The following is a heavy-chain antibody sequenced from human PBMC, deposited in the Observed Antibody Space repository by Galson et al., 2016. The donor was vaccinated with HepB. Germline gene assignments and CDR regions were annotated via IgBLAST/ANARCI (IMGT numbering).Heavy chain of an antibody. J-gene: IGHJ5*02. CDR1: GFTFSNYW. Sequence: SLRLSCAASGFTFSNYWMHWVRQAPGKGLMWVSRITTDGGTTNYAASVKGRFTISRDNAKNTLFLQMHSLRADDTAVYYCFADLRCSSPSCSPRWFGPWGQGTQVTVSS. CDR2: ITTDGGTT. V-gene: IGHV3-74*01. D-gene: IGHD2-2*01. CDR3: FADLRCSSPSCSPRWFGP.